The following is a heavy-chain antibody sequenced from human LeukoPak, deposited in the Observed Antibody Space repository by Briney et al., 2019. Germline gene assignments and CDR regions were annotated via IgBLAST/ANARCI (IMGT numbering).Heavy chain of an antibody. CDR1: GYTLTELS. D-gene: IGHD2-2*01. CDR3: ARDYCSSTSCYAYYYYGMDV. CDR2: INTNTGNP. J-gene: IGHJ6*02. Sequence: ASVKVSCKVSGYTLTELSMHWVRQAPGQGLEWMGWINTNTGNPTYAQGFTGRFVFSLDTSVSTAYLQISSLKAEDTAVYYCARDYCSSTSCYAYYYYGMDVWGQGTTVTVS. V-gene: IGHV7-4-1*02.